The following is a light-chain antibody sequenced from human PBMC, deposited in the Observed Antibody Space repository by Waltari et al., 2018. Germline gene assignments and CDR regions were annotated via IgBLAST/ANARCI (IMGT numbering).Light chain of an antibody. J-gene: IGKJ1*01. Sequence: EFVLTQSPGTLSLSPGERATLHCRASQRVSSSYLAWYQQKPGQAPRLLIYGASSRATGIPDRFSGSGSGTDFTLTISRLETEDFAVYYCQQYGSSQGWTFGQGTKVEIK. V-gene: IGKV3-20*01. CDR2: GAS. CDR1: QRVSSSY. CDR3: QQYGSSQGWT.